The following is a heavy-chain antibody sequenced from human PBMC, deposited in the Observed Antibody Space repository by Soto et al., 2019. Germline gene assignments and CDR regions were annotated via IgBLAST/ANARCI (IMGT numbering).Heavy chain of an antibody. J-gene: IGHJ4*02. CDR1: GFNFPEFP. CDR2: LWEDGTTE. V-gene: IGHV3-33*01. Sequence: PGGSLRLSCAASGFNFPEFPMHWVRQSPGKGLEWVAVLWEDGTTEYNRDSVKGRFTISRDTSKNTLFLHMGGLRAQDTAVDFCTTVLKYDFYPIIPNYLDYWGQGTLVTVSS. CDR3: TTVLKYDFYPIIPNYLDY. D-gene: IGHD2-21*01.